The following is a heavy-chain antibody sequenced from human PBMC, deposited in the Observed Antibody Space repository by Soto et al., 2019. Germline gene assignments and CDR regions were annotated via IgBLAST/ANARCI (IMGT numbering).Heavy chain of an antibody. V-gene: IGHV1-46*01. Sequence: GASVKVSCKASGYTFTSNYMHWVRQAPGQGLEWMGIINPSGGFTHYAQKFPGRVTMTSDTSTSTVYMELSSLRSEDTAVYYCARETIGFDYWGQGTLVTVSS. J-gene: IGHJ4*02. D-gene: IGHD1-26*01. CDR3: ARETIGFDY. CDR1: GYTFTSNY. CDR2: INPSGGFT.